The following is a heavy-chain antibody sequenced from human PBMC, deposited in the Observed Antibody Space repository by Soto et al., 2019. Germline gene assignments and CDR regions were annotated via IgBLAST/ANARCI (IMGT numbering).Heavy chain of an antibody. D-gene: IGHD1-7*01. J-gene: IGHJ3*02. CDR2: INAGNGNT. CDR3: ARPATGTLDAFDI. V-gene: IGHV1-3*01. CDR1: GYTFTSYA. Sequence: ASVKVSCKASGYTFTSYAMHWVRQAPGQRLEWMGWINAGNGNTKYSQKFQGRVTITRDTSASTAYMELGSLRSEDTAVYYCARPATGTLDAFDIWGQGTMVTVSS.